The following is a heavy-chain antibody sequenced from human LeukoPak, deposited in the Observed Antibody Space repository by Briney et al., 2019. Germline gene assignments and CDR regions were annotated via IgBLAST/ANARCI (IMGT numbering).Heavy chain of an antibody. CDR1: GFMFGNHG. V-gene: IGHV3-48*01. CDR2: IGPSGVTR. J-gene: IGHJ4*02. Sequence: GGSLRLSCEGSGFMFGNHGLIWVRQAPGKGLDWLSFIGPSGVTRLYANSVKGRFTISRDNSKNTLYLQMNSLRVEDTAVYYCAKEDYGSGSCLDYWGQGTLVTVSS. CDR3: AKEDYGSGSCLDY. D-gene: IGHD3-10*01.